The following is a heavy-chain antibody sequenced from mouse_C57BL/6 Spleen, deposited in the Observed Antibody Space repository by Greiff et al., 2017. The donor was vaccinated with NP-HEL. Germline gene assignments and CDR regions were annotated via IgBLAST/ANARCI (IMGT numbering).Heavy chain of an antibody. V-gene: IGHV1-55*01. CDR2: IYPGSGST. J-gene: IGHJ3*01. D-gene: IGHD2-4*01. CDR3: ARDDYDEAWFAY. Sequence: QVQLQQPGAELVKPGASVKMSCKASGYTFTSYWITWVKQRPGQGLEWIGDIYPGSGSTNYNEKFKSKATLTVDTSSSTAYMHLSSLTSEDSAVYYCARDDYDEAWFAYWGQGTLVTVSA. CDR1: GYTFTSYW.